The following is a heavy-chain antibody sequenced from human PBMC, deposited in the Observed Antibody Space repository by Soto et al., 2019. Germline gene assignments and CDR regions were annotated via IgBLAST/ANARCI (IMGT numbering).Heavy chain of an antibody. CDR1: GFTFSRNA. D-gene: IGHD3-10*01. Sequence: EVQLLESGGGLVQPGGSLRISCLASGFTFSRNAMSWVRQAPGKGLEWVSAISGSGGTTFYADSVKGRFAVSRDNSNNTLYLEMDSLSADDTAVYYCAKQRADFGSGSDTFYLDNWGRATLVTVSS. J-gene: IGHJ4*02. CDR2: ISGSGGTT. CDR3: AKQRADFGSGSDTFYLDN. V-gene: IGHV3-23*01.